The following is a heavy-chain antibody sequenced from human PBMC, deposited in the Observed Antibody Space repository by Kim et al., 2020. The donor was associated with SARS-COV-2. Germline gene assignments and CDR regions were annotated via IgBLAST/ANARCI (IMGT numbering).Heavy chain of an antibody. Sequence: SVKVSCKASGGTFSSYAISWVRQAPGQGLEWMGRIIPILGIANYAQKFQGRVTITADKSTSTAYMELSSLRSEDTAVYYCASINCSGGSCYLEPYFDYWGQGTLVTVSS. D-gene: IGHD2-15*01. CDR3: ASINCSGGSCYLEPYFDY. V-gene: IGHV1-69*04. J-gene: IGHJ4*02. CDR2: IIPILGIA. CDR1: GGTFSSYA.